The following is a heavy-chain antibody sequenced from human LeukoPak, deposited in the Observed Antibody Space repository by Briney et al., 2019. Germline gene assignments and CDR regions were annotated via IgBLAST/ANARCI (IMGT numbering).Heavy chain of an antibody. CDR1: GYTFNSYY. J-gene: IGHJ4*02. V-gene: IGHV1-69*02. CDR2: IIPILGIA. D-gene: IGHD3-10*01. CDR3: ASPGSGSYLDY. Sequence: GASVKVSCKTSGYTFNSYYMHWVRQAPGQGLEWMGRIIPILGIANYAQKFQGRVTITADKSTSTAYMELSSLRSEDTAVYYCASPGSGSYLDYWGQGTLVTVSS.